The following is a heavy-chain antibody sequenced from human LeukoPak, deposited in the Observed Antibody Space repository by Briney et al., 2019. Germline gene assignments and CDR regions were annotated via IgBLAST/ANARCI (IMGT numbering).Heavy chain of an antibody. CDR2: INPSGGST. J-gene: IGHJ3*02. D-gene: IGHD3-22*01. CDR1: GYTFTGYY. CDR3: ARDQAPLSYDSSGYYERKAFDI. Sequence: ASVKVSCKASGYTFTGYYMHWVRQAPGQGLEWMGIINPSGGSTSYAQKFQGRVTMTRDTSTSTVYMELSSLRSEDTAVYYCARDQAPLSYDSSGYYERKAFDIWGQGTMVTVSS. V-gene: IGHV1-46*01.